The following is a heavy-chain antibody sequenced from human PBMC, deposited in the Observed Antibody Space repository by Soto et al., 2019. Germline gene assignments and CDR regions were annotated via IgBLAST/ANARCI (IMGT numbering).Heavy chain of an antibody. Sequence: ASGTLALTCSVAGYAIRSGNWWGRIRQPPGKGLEWIGYIYYSGSTYYNPSLKSRVTMSVDTSKNQFSLKLSSVTAVDTAVYYCARNDPGYDFGKNAVDVWGQGTTVT. CDR2: IYYSGST. CDR1: GYAIRSGNW. V-gene: IGHV4-28*01. J-gene: IGHJ6*02. CDR3: ARNDPGYDFGKNAVDV. D-gene: IGHD3-3*01.